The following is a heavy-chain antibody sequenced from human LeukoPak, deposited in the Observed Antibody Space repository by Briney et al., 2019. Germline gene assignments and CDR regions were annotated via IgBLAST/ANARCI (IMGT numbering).Heavy chain of an antibody. CDR3: AAVPNANAWYLDDASDI. CDR1: VFTFTTSV. V-gene: IGHV1-58*01. Sequence: SVKVSCKASVFTFTTSVVQWVRQARGQRLEWIGRVVVGSGNTDHAQKFQGRLTITRDISTSTAYMELSSLTSDDTAMYYCAAVPNANAWYLDDASDIWGQGTMVTVSS. J-gene: IGHJ3*02. D-gene: IGHD3-16*01. CDR2: VVVGSGNT.